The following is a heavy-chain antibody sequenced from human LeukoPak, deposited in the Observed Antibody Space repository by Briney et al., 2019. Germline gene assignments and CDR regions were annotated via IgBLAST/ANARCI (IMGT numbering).Heavy chain of an antibody. CDR2: IYYSGST. Sequence: SETLSLTCTVSGGSISSYYWSWIRQPPGKGLEWIGYIYYSGSTNYNPSLKSRVTISVDTSKNQFSLKLSSVTAADTAVYYCAANYYYDSSGYENDYYYYYGMDVWGQGTTVTVSS. D-gene: IGHD3-22*01. CDR3: AANYYYDSSGYENDYYYYYGMDV. J-gene: IGHJ6*02. V-gene: IGHV4-59*01. CDR1: GGSISSYY.